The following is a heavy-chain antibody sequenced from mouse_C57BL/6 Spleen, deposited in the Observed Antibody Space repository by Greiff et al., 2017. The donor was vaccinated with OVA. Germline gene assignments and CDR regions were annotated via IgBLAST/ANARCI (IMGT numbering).Heavy chain of an antibody. J-gene: IGHJ1*03. CDR3: ARTPRYYGSSHWYFDV. Sequence: VQLQQSGPELVKPGASVKIPCKASGYTFTDYNMDWVKQSHGKSLEWIGDINPNNGGTIYNQKFKGKATLTVDKSSSTAYMELRSLTSEDTAVYYCARTPRYYGSSHWYFDVWGTGTTVTVSS. CDR2: INPNNGGT. V-gene: IGHV1-18*01. D-gene: IGHD1-1*01. CDR1: GYTFTDYN.